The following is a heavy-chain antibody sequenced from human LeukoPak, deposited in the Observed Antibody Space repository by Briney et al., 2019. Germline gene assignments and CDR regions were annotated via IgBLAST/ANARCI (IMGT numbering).Heavy chain of an antibody. CDR2: IHNSGTT. Sequence: SEPLSLTCTVSGGSISSYYWSWIRQRPGKGLEWIAYIHNSGTTNYNPSLESRVTISIETSKNQFSLKLTSVTAADTALYYCARGSGMDVWGQGTTVTVSS. CDR1: GGSISSYY. V-gene: IGHV4-59*01. J-gene: IGHJ6*02. CDR3: ARGSGMDV.